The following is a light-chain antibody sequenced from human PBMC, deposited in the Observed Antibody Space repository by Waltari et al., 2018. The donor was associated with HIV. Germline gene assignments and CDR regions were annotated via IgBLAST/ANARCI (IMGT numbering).Light chain of an antibody. CDR2: GAS. J-gene: IGKJ3*01. Sequence: EILMTQSPATLSVSPGERATLSCRASQSINNNLAWYQQKPGQAPRLLIYGASTGATGVPARFSGSGSGTEFTLTISSLQSEDFAVYYCQQYNNWPGITFGPGTKWISN. CDR1: QSINNN. CDR3: QQYNNWPGIT. V-gene: IGKV3-15*01.